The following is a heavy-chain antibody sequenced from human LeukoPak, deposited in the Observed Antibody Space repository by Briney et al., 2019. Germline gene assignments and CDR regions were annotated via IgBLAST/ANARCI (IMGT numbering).Heavy chain of an antibody. Sequence: GGSLRLSCGASRFSFSSYGMHWVRQAPGKGLEWVAVIWYDGSNKYYADSVKGRFTISRDNSKNTLYLQMNSLRAEDTAVYYCAKDGPDYYDRAFDIWGQGTMVTVSS. CDR3: AKDGPDYYDRAFDI. CDR1: RFSFSSYG. D-gene: IGHD3-22*01. CDR2: IWYDGSNK. V-gene: IGHV3-33*06. J-gene: IGHJ3*02.